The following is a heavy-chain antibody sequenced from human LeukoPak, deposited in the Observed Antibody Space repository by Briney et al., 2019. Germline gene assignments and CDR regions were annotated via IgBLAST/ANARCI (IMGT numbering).Heavy chain of an antibody. CDR1: RLTFGSHW. CDR3: ATQRGGNPAY. CDR2: ITNDGSST. J-gene: IGHJ4*02. D-gene: IGHD1-14*01. V-gene: IGHV3-74*01. Sequence: GGSLRLSCAASRLTFGSHWMHWVRQAPGKGLVWVSRITNDGSSTTYADSVKGRFTISRDNAKNMLYLQVNSLRAEDTAVYCCATQRGGNPAYWGQGTLVTVSS.